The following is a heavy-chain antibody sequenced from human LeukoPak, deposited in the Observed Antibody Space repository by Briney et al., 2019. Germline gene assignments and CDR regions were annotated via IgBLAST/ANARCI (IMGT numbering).Heavy chain of an antibody. CDR1: GFTFSSYS. Sequence: GGSLRLSCAASGFTFSSYSMNWVRQAPGKGLEWVSYISSSSSTIYYADSVKGRFTISRDNAKNSLYLQMNSLRAEDTAVYYCARRDLYSLHYYYYGMDVWGQGTTVTVSS. CDR2: ISSSSSTI. J-gene: IGHJ6*02. CDR3: ARRDLYSLHYYYYGMDV. D-gene: IGHD5-18*01. V-gene: IGHV3-48*04.